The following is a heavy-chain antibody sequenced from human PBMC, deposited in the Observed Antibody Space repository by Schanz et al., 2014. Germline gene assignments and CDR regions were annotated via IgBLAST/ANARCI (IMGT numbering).Heavy chain of an antibody. Sequence: EGQLAESGGGLVQPGGSLRLSCGGSGFTFSKYWMSWVRQAPGKGLEWVSVIYSGIGAYYADSVKDRFTVSRDNAKNSLYLQMNSLRAEDTAVYYCAREQIMAAAGLVDYWGHGTLVTVSS. CDR1: GFTFSKYW. D-gene: IGHD6-13*01. V-gene: IGHV3-66*01. CDR2: IYSGIGA. CDR3: AREQIMAAAGLVDY. J-gene: IGHJ4*01.